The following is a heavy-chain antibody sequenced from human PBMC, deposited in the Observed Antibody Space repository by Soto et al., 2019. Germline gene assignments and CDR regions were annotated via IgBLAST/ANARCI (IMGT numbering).Heavy chain of an antibody. CDR3: AKDQGNYDFWSRYFNYYYYYGMDV. CDR2: ISYDGSNK. V-gene: IGHV3-30*18. CDR1: GFTFSSYG. D-gene: IGHD3-3*01. J-gene: IGHJ6*02. Sequence: GGSLRLSCAASGFTFSSYGMHWVRQAPGKGLEWVAVISYDGSNKYYADSVKGRFTISRDNSKNTLYLQMNSLRAEDTAVYYCAKDQGNYDFWSRYFNYYYYYGMDVWGQGTTVTVYS.